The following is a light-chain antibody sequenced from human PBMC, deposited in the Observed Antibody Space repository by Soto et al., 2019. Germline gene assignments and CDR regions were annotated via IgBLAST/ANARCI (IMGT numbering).Light chain of an antibody. CDR2: DTS. CDR3: QHRSNWPPG. J-gene: IGKJ5*01. CDR1: QSVYNY. V-gene: IGKV3-11*01. Sequence: EIVLTQSPATLSLSPGERATPSCRASQSVYNYVAWYQQKPGQVPRLLIYDTSNRATGIPARFSGSGSGTDFTLTISSLAPEDFAVYYCQHRSNWPPGFGQGTRLEIK.